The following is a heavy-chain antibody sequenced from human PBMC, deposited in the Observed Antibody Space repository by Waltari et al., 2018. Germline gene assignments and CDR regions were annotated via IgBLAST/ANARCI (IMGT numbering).Heavy chain of an antibody. Sequence: QVQLQQWGAGLLKHSETLSLTCAVYGGSFSGYYWSWIRQPPGKGLEWIGASIHSGSTNYNPSLTSRFTISVDSSKNQFSLKLSSVTAADTAVYYCARGGHSYGLSYFDYWGQGTLVTVSS. J-gene: IGHJ4*02. CDR3: ARGGHSYGLSYFDY. D-gene: IGHD5-18*01. CDR2: SIHSGST. CDR1: GGSFSGYY. V-gene: IGHV4-34*01.